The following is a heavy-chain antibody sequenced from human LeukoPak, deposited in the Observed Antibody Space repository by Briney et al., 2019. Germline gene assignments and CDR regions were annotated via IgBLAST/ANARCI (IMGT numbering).Heavy chain of an antibody. CDR2: INSDGSST. CDR3: ARERRSSSWYPPDAFDI. Sequence: GGSLRLSCAASGFTFSSYWMHWVRQAPGKGLVWVSRINSDGSSTSYADSVKGRFTISRDNAKNTLYLQMNSLRAEDTAVYYCARERRSSSWYPPDAFDIWGQGTMVTVSS. J-gene: IGHJ3*02. D-gene: IGHD6-13*01. CDR1: GFTFSSYW. V-gene: IGHV3-74*01.